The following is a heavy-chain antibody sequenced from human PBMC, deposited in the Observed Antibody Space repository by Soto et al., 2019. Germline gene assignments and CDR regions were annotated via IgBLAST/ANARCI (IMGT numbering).Heavy chain of an antibody. CDR3: TRDSTRYTTGFDP. Sequence: GGSLRLSCTASGFTCGDYAMSWFRQAPGKGLEWVGFIRSKAYGGTTEYAASVKGRFTISRDDSKSIAYLQMNSLKTEDTAVYYCTRDSTRYTTGFDPWGQGILVTVSS. J-gene: IGHJ5*02. CDR2: IRSKAYGGTT. CDR1: GFTCGDYA. V-gene: IGHV3-49*03. D-gene: IGHD2-2*02.